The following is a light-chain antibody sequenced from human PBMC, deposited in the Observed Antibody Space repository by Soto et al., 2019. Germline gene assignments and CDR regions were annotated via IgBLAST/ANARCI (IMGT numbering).Light chain of an antibody. J-gene: IGKJ5*01. Sequence: EIVLTQSPGTLSLSPGERVTLSCRASHSVPTNYLAWYQQKPGQSPRLLIYGASTRATGIPERFSGSGSGTDFTLTISRLEPEDFAVYYCQQRAGSSTFGQGTRLEIK. CDR3: QQRAGSST. CDR1: HSVPTNY. V-gene: IGKV3-20*01. CDR2: GAS.